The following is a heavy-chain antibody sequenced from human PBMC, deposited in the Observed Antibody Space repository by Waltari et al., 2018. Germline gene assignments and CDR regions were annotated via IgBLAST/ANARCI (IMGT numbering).Heavy chain of an antibody. D-gene: IGHD6-25*01. J-gene: IGHJ4*02. CDR2: ISSSSSYI. Sequence: EVQLVESGGGLVKPGGSLRLSCAAPGFPFSSYSMNWVRQAPGKGLEWVSSISSSSSYIYYADSVKGRFTISRDNAKNSLYLQMNSLRAEDTAVYYCASRSGGVGDYWGQGTLVTVSS. V-gene: IGHV3-21*01. CDR1: GFPFSSYS. CDR3: ASRSGGVGDY.